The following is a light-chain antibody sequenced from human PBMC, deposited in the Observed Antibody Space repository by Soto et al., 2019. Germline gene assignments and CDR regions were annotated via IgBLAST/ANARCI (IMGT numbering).Light chain of an antibody. Sequence: QLVLTQPASVSGSPGQSITISCTGTSRDVGGYNYVSWYQQHPGKAPKLMIYDVTNRPSGVSNRFSGSKSGNTASLTISGLQAEDEADYYCSSDTSTSTLVFGGGTKLTVL. V-gene: IGLV2-14*03. J-gene: IGLJ2*01. CDR3: SSDTSTSTLV. CDR1: SRDVGGYNY. CDR2: DVT.